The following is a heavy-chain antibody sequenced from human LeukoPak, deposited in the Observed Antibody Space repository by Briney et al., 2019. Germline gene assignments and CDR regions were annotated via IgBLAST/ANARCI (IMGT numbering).Heavy chain of an antibody. D-gene: IGHD1-26*01. CDR1: GFTFSSYA. CDR3: AKDRTVGASYWYFDL. Sequence: GGSLTLSCAASGFTFSSYAMSWARQAPGKGLEWVSGISSSCRRGNTYYADSVNGRFTISSDSSKNTLFLQMNTLRAEDTAVYYCAKDRTVGASYWYFDLWGRGTLVTVSS. CDR2: ISSSCRRGNT. J-gene: IGHJ2*01. V-gene: IGHV3-23*01.